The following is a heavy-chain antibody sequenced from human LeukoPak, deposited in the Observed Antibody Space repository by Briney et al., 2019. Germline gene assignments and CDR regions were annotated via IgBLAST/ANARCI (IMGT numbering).Heavy chain of an antibody. D-gene: IGHD6-19*01. V-gene: IGHV4-34*01. CDR3: ARQYRRWLVQYFDL. CDR1: RGSFSGYY. Sequence: SETPSLTCAVYRGSFSGYYWSWIRQPPGKGLEWIGEISHSGSTNYNPSLKSRVTISVDTSKNQFSLKLSSVTAADTAVYYCARQYRRWLVQYFDLWGRGTLVTVSS. J-gene: IGHJ2*01. CDR2: ISHSGST.